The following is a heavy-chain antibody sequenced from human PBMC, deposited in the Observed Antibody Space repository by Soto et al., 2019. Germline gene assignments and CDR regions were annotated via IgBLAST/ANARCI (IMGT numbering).Heavy chain of an antibody. CDR2: IYWDADK. J-gene: IGHJ5*02. CDR1: GFLLSTSGVR. V-gene: IGHV2-5*02. Sequence: QFTMKESGPTLVKPTPTLTVTCTFSGFLLSTSGVRVGWIRQSPGKPLVCLALIYWDADKRFSPSLRSRLTVTKDIPKNQVVLTIANMDPMDTTTSYCALTMAGQCGSCWETYSWFAPWGQGTLVTDSS. D-gene: IGHD6-19*01. CDR3: ALTMAGQCGSCWETYSWFAP.